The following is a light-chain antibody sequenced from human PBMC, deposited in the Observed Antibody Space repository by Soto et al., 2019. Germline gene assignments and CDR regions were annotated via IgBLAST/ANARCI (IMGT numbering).Light chain of an antibody. CDR1: QSISIW. V-gene: IGKV1-5*03. CDR2: KAS. CDR3: QQYNSFPLR. Sequence: DIQMTQSPSTLSASVGDRVTITCRASQSISIWLAWYQQKPGKAPKILIYKASSLESGVPSRFSGSGSGTEFTLTISSLQPDDFATYYCQQYNSFPLRFGQGTKVEIK. J-gene: IGKJ1*01.